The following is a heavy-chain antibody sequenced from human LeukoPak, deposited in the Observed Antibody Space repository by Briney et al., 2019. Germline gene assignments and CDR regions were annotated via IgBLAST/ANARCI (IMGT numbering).Heavy chain of an antibody. D-gene: IGHD3-16*01. Sequence: SVNVSCQATGGTFSNYAIRWVRQAPGQGLEWMGGIIPIFGTANYAQKFQGRVTITADESTSTAYMELSSLRSEDTAVYYCSRTDLGHVAFDYWGQGTLVTVSS. J-gene: IGHJ4*02. CDR1: GGTFSNYA. CDR3: SRTDLGHVAFDY. CDR2: IIPIFGTA. V-gene: IGHV1-69*13.